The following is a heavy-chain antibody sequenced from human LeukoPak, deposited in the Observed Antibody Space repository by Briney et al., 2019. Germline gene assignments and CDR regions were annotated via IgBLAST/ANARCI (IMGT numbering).Heavy chain of an antibody. J-gene: IGHJ3*02. CDR3: AKQLERPDAFDI. Sequence: ASVKVSCKASGYTFTGYYMHWVRQAPGQGLEWMGWINPNSGGTNYAQKFQGWVTMTRDTSISTTYMELSRLRSDDTAVYYCAKQLERPDAFDIWGQGTMVTVSS. CDR2: INPNSGGT. D-gene: IGHD1-1*01. CDR1: GYTFTGYY. V-gene: IGHV1-2*04.